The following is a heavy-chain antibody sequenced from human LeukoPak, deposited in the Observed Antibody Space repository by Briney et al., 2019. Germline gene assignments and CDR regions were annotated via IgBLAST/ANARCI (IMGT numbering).Heavy chain of an antibody. Sequence: PGGSLRLSCAASGFTVSSNYMSWVRQAPGKGLEWVSVIYSGGSTYYADSVKGRFTISRDNSKNTLYLQMNSLRAEDTAVYYCARDPLGGDIVVVRNIFDYWGQGTLVTVSS. CDR1: GFTVSSNY. CDR3: ARDPLGGDIVVVRNIFDY. CDR2: IYSGGST. D-gene: IGHD2-2*01. J-gene: IGHJ4*02. V-gene: IGHV3-53*01.